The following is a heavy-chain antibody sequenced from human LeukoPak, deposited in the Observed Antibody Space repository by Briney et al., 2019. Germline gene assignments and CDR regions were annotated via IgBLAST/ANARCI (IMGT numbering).Heavy chain of an antibody. CDR1: GGTFISYA. CDR2: MNPNSGNT. J-gene: IGHJ5*02. Sequence: GASVKVSCKASGGTFISYAINWVRQATGQGLEWMGWMNPNSGNTGYAQKFQGRVTITRNNSISTAYMELSSLRSEDTAVYYCARGLGYCSGGSCYRRFDPWGQGTLVTVSS. CDR3: ARGLGYCSGGSCYRRFDP. V-gene: IGHV1-8*03. D-gene: IGHD2-15*01.